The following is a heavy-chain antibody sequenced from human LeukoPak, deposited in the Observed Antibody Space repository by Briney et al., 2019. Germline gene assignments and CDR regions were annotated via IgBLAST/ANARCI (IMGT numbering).Heavy chain of an antibody. D-gene: IGHD6-19*01. Sequence: GGALRLSCAASGFTFSSYDMTWVRQAPGRGLEWGSSIRPSGDNTYYGDSVKGRFTISRDNSKNTVYLQMNNMRVDDTAVYYCARVAGWHWFDPWGQGTLVTVSS. CDR2: IRPSGDNT. J-gene: IGHJ5*02. V-gene: IGHV3-23*01. CDR1: GFTFSSYD. CDR3: ARVAGWHWFDP.